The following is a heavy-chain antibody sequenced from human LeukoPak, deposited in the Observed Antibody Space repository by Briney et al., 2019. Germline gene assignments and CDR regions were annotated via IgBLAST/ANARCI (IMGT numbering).Heavy chain of an antibody. V-gene: IGHV4-38-2*01. J-gene: IGHJ4*02. Sequence: SETLSLTCAVSGYSISSGYFWGWIRQPPGKGLEWIGSLYHGYNPNYNPSLGSRVTISIDTSKNQFSLKLTSVTAADTAVYYCARWSSYRFDYWGQGTLVTVSS. D-gene: IGHD5-12*01. CDR1: GYSISSGYF. CDR2: LYHGYNP. CDR3: ARWSSYRFDY.